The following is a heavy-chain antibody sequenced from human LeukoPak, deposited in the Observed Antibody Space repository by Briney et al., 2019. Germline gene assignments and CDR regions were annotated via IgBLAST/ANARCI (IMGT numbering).Heavy chain of an antibody. CDR1: GFTFDDYA. CDR2: ISWNSGSI. Sequence: PGRSLRLSCAASGFTFDDYAMHWARQAPGKGLEWVSGISWNSGSIGYADSVKGRFTISRDNAKNSLYLQMNSLRAEDTALYYCAKLDQFDYWGQGTLVTVSS. J-gene: IGHJ4*02. CDR3: AKLDQFDY. V-gene: IGHV3-9*01.